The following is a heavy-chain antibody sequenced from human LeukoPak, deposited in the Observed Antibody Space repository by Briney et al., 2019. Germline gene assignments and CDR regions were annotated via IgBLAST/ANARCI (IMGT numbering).Heavy chain of an antibody. CDR3: VRLRRNSDRSDYYYYYNS. D-gene: IGHD3-22*01. J-gene: IGHJ4*02. V-gene: IGHV3-7*01. CDR2: IKQDGSEE. Sequence: GGSLRLSCVASGFTFSSFWMSWVRQAPGKGLEWVANIKQDGSEEHYVDSVKGRFTISRDNAKNSLHLQMNSLRAEDTAVYYCVRLRRNSDRSDYYYYYNSWGQGTLVTVSS. CDR1: GFTFSSFW.